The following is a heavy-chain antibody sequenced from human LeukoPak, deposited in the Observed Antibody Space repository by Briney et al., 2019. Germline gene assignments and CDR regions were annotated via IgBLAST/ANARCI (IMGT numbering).Heavy chain of an antibody. CDR1: GGSISSSNW. J-gene: IGHJ4*02. Sequence: PSETLSHTCAVSGGSISSSNWWSWVRQPPGKGLEWIGEIYHSGSTNYNPSLKSRVTISVDKSKDQFSLKLSSVTAADTAVYYCARDRDYYGSGSYYRHYDYWGQGTLVTVSS. V-gene: IGHV4-4*02. CDR2: IYHSGST. CDR3: ARDRDYYGSGSYYRHYDY. D-gene: IGHD3-10*01.